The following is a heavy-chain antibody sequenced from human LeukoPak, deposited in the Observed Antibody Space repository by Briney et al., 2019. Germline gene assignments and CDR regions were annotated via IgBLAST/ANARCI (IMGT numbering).Heavy chain of an antibody. CDR3: ARLPTYLQYSSSWDVDY. CDR2: IYYSGST. Sequence: PSETLSLTCTVSGGSISSGDYYWSWIRQPPGKGLEWIGYIYYSGSTYYNPSLKSRVTISVGTSKNQFSLKLSSVTAADTAVYYCARLPTYLQYSSSWDVDYWGQGTLVTVSS. D-gene: IGHD6-6*01. J-gene: IGHJ4*02. V-gene: IGHV4-30-4*01. CDR1: GGSISSGDYY.